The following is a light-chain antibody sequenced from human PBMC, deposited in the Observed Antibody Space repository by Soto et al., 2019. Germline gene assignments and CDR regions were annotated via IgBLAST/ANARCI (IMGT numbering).Light chain of an antibody. CDR1: QGISNY. Sequence: DIQMTQSPSSLSASVGDRVTITCRASQGISNYLAWYQQRPGKVPQVLIYAASTLQSGVPSRFSGRGSGTEFTLPIDSLQAEDVATYYCQRYNGAPYTFGQGTKLEIK. J-gene: IGKJ2*01. CDR2: AAS. V-gene: IGKV1-27*01. CDR3: QRYNGAPYT.